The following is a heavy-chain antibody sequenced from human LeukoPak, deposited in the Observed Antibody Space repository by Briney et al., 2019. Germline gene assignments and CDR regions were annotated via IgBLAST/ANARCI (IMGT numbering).Heavy chain of an antibody. V-gene: IGHV3-30-3*01. CDR2: ISYDGSNK. J-gene: IGHJ4*02. Sequence: GRSLRFSCAASGFTFSSYAMHWVRQAPGKGLEWVAVISYDGSNKYYADSVKGRFTISRDNSKNTLYLQMNSLRAEDTAVYYCARDSRAVAGPPNPFFDYWGQGTLVTVSS. D-gene: IGHD6-19*01. CDR3: ARDSRAVAGPPNPFFDY. CDR1: GFTFSSYA.